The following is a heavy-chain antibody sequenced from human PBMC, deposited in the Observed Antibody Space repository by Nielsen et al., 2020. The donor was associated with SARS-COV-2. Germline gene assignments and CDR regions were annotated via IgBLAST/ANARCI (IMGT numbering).Heavy chain of an antibody. CDR2: ISSSSSYI. D-gene: IGHD2-2*01. CDR1: GFTFSSYS. V-gene: IGHV3-21*01. Sequence: GGSLRLSCAASGFTFSSYSMNWVRQAPGKGLEWVSSISSSSSYIYYADSVKDRFTISRDNAKNSLYLQMNSLRAEDTAVYYCARDRVVVVPAATHDAFDIWGQGTMVTVSS. CDR3: ARDRVVVVPAATHDAFDI. J-gene: IGHJ3*02.